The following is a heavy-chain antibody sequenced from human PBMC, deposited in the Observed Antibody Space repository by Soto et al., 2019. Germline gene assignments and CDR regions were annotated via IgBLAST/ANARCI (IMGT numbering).Heavy chain of an antibody. D-gene: IGHD4-17*01. V-gene: IGHV6-1*01. J-gene: IGHJ6*02. CDR2: TYYRSKWYN. CDR3: ARQSSSNYCARGVDAGVDV. CDR1: GDSVSSNSAA. Sequence: SQTLSLTCAISGDSVSSNSAAWNWIRPSPSRGLEWLGRTYYRSKWYNDYAVSVKSRITINPDTSKNQLSLQLNSVTPEDTAVYYCARQSSSNYCARGVDAGVDVWGQGTTVTVSS.